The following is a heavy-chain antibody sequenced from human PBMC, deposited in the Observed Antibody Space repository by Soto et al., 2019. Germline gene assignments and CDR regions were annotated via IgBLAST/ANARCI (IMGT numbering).Heavy chain of an antibody. CDR3: AKDSGAVAGPY. D-gene: IGHD6-19*01. CDR2: ISGGGGST. CDR1: GFSFSSYA. J-gene: IGHJ4*02. Sequence: GSLRLSCAASGFSFSSYAMSWVRQAPGKGLEWVSGISGGGGSTDYADSVKGRFTISRDNSKNTLYLQLNSLRAEDTAVYYCAKDSGAVAGPYWGPGTLVTVSA. V-gene: IGHV3-23*01.